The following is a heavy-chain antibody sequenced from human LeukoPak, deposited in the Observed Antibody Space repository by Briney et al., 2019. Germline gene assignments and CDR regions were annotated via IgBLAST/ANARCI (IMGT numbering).Heavy chain of an antibody. J-gene: IGHJ3*02. D-gene: IGHD4-17*01. V-gene: IGHV1-69*13. Sequence: SVKVSCKASGGTFSSYAISWVRQAPGQGLEWMGGIIPIFGTANYAQKFQGRVTITADESTSTAYMELSSLRSEDTAVYYCASPSSTVTGTFDIWGQGTMVTVSS. CDR3: ASPSSTVTGTFDI. CDR2: IIPIFGTA. CDR1: GGTFSSYA.